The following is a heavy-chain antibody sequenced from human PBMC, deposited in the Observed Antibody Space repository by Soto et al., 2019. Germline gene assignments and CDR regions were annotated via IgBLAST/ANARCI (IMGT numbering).Heavy chain of an antibody. D-gene: IGHD2-21*02. J-gene: IGHJ5*02. Sequence: QLQLQESGPGLVKPSETLSLTCTVSGGSISSSSYFWGWIRQPPGKGLEWIGSIYYSGSTYYNPSLKRRSTVPVDTSKTRFSLKLSSVTAADTAVYYCARHPSDFWFDPWGQGTLVTVSS. CDR1: GGSISSSSYF. V-gene: IGHV4-39*01. CDR2: IYYSGST. CDR3: ARHPSDFWFDP.